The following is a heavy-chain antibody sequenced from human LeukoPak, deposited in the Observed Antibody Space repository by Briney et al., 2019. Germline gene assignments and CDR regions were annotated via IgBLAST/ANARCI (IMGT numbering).Heavy chain of an antibody. D-gene: IGHD6-13*01. CDR3: ARAGRIAAAGLNWFDP. CDR1: GFTFSSYW. Sequence: GGALRLSCAAFGFTFSSYWMHWVRQAPGKGLVWVSRINSDGSSTSYADSVKGRFTISRDNAKNTLYLQMNSLRAEDTAVYYCARAGRIAAAGLNWFDPWGQGTLVTVSS. CDR2: INSDGSST. V-gene: IGHV3-74*01. J-gene: IGHJ5*02.